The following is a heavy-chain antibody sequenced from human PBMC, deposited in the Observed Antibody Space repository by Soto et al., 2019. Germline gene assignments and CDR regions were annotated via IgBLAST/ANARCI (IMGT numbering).Heavy chain of an antibody. Sequence: VKVSCKASGFTFTSSAVQWVRQARGQRLEWIGWIVVGSGNTNYAQKFQERVTITRDMSTSTAYMELSSLRSEDTAVYYCATRHGYYDSSGYLYWGQGTLVTVSS. CDR1: GFTFTSSA. J-gene: IGHJ4*02. V-gene: IGHV1-58*01. CDR2: IVVGSGNT. CDR3: ATRHGYYDSSGYLY. D-gene: IGHD3-22*01.